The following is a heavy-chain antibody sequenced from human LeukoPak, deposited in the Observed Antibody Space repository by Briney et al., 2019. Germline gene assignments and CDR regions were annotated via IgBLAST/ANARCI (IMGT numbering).Heavy chain of an antibody. CDR2: IIPIFGTA. CDR3: ARGGSWNYVVWFDP. CDR1: GGAFSSYA. J-gene: IGHJ5*02. V-gene: IGHV1-69*13. D-gene: IGHD1-7*01. Sequence: ASVKVSCKASGGAFSSYAISWVRQAPGQGLEWMGGIIPIFGTANYAQKFQGRVTITADESTSTAYMELSSLRSEDTAVYYCARGGSWNYVVWFDPWGQGTLVTVSS.